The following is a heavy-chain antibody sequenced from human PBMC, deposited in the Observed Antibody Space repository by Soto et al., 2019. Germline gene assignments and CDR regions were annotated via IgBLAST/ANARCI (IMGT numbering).Heavy chain of an antibody. CDR2: IYYSGST. J-gene: IGHJ4*02. CDR1: GGSISSYY. CDR3: ARSEGIDYYGSGCYDY. D-gene: IGHD3-10*01. V-gene: IGHV4-59*08. Sequence: SETLSLTCTVSGGSISSYYWSWIRQPPGKGLEWIGYIYYSGSTNYNPSLKSRVTISVDTSKNQFSLKLSSVTAADTAVYYCARSEGIDYYGSGCYDYWGQGTLVTVSS.